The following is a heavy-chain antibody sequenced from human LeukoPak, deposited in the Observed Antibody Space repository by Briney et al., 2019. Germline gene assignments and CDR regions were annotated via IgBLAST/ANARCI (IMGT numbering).Heavy chain of an antibody. CDR2: IIPIFGTA. V-gene: IGHV1-69*13. CDR3: ARVGTYCGGDCYRAFDY. Sequence: SVKVSCKASGGTFSSYAISWVRQAPGQGLEWMGGIIPIFGTANYAQKFQGRVTITADESTSTAYMELSSLRSEDTAVYYCARVGTYCGGDCYRAFDYWGQGTLVTVSS. CDR1: GGTFSSYA. D-gene: IGHD2-21*01. J-gene: IGHJ4*02.